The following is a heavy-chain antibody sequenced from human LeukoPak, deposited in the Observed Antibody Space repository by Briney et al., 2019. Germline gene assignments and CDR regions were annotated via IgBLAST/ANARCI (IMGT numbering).Heavy chain of an antibody. CDR1: GFSFSSYW. D-gene: IGHD2-21*02. V-gene: IGHV3-74*01. Sequence: GGSLRLSCAASGFSFSSYWMHWVRQAPGKGLVWVSRIVSDGSSTSYADSVKGRFTISRDNAKNTLYLQMNSLRAEDTAVYYCARVREVTTIPYFQHWGQGTLVTVSS. CDR3: ARVREVTTIPYFQH. CDR2: IVSDGSST. J-gene: IGHJ1*01.